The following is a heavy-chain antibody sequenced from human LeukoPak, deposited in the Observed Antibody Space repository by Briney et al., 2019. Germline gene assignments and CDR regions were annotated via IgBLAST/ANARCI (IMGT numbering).Heavy chain of an antibody. D-gene: IGHD1-26*01. Sequence: SETLSLTCAVSGGSISSGGYSWSWIRQPPGKGLEWIGYIYHSGSTYYNPSLKSRVTISVDRSKNQFSLKLSSVTAADTAVYYCARARELGFDYWGQGTLVTVSS. CDR3: ARARELGFDY. CDR2: IYHSGST. V-gene: IGHV4-30-2*01. J-gene: IGHJ4*02. CDR1: GGSISSGGYS.